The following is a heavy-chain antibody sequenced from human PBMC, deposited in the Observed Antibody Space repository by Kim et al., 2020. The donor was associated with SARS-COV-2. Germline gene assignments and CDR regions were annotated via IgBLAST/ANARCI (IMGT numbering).Heavy chain of an antibody. CDR3: ARSEGATTQPAY. D-gene: IGHD1-26*01. J-gene: IGHJ4*02. Sequence: YDADSVTGRFTISRDNSKNTLYLQMNNMGAEDTALYYCARSEGATTQPAYWGQGTLVTVSS. V-gene: IGHV3-30*01.